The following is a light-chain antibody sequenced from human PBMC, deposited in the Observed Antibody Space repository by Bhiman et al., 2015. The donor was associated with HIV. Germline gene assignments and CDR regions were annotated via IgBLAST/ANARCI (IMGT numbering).Light chain of an antibody. V-gene: IGLV2-14*03. CDR2: DVS. Sequence: QSALTQPRSVSGSPGQSVTISCTGTSGDVGGYNYVAWFQQHPAKAPKLIIYDVSNRPSGVSNRFSGSKSGNTASLTISGLQAEDEADYYCSSYTTTNTYVFGTGTKVTVL. J-gene: IGLJ1*01. CDR3: SSYTTTNTYV. CDR1: SGDVGGYNY.